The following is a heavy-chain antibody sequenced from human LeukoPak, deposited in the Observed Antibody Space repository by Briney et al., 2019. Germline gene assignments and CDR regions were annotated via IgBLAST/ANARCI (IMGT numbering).Heavy chain of an antibody. CDR2: ISGSGSST. D-gene: IGHD6-13*01. CDR1: GFTFSSYA. V-gene: IGHV3-23*01. J-gene: IGHJ4*02. Sequence: PGGSLRLSCAASGFTFSSYAMSWVRQAPGKGLEWVSAISGSGSSTYYADSVKGRFTISRDNSKNTLYLQMNSLRAEDTAVYYCARGGSSSYDGLDYWGQGTLVTVSS. CDR3: ARGGSSSYDGLDY.